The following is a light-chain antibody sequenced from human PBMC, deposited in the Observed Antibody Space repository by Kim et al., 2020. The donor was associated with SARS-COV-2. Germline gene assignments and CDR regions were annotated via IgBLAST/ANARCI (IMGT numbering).Light chain of an antibody. CDR2: GAS. CDR1: QSVSSSY. Sequence: SPGGRATLPCRASQSVSSSYLAWYQLQPGEAPRRLIYGASNRATGITDRFSGSGSGTDFTITISRREPEDFAVYYCQQYGSSPWTFGQGTKVDIK. V-gene: IGKV3-20*01. J-gene: IGKJ1*01. CDR3: QQYGSSPWT.